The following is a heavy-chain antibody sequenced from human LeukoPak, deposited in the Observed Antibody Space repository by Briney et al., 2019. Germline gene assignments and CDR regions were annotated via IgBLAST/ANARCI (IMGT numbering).Heavy chain of an antibody. Sequence: GGCLRLSSAASGFSFSSYAMSWVHQAPGKGLEWVSAISGSGGSTYYADSVKGRFTISRGNSKNTLYLQMNSLRAEDTAVYYCAKDRDSRRITMIVVVNYYFDYWGQGTLVTVSS. J-gene: IGHJ4*02. CDR2: ISGSGGST. D-gene: IGHD3-22*01. CDR3: AKDRDSRRITMIVVVNYYFDY. V-gene: IGHV3-23*01. CDR1: GFSFSSYA.